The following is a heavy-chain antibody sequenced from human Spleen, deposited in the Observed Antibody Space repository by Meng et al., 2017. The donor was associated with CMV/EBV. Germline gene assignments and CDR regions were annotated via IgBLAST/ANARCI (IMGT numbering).Heavy chain of an antibody. Sequence: GQLPQWGAGLLKPSETLSLTCAVYGGSFSGYYWSWIRQPPGKGLEWIGEINHSGSTNYNPSLKSRVTISVDTSKNQFSLKLSSVTAADTAVYYCARGPQFGWYWGQGTLVTVSS. V-gene: IGHV4-34*01. D-gene: IGHD3-10*01. J-gene: IGHJ4*02. CDR2: INHSGST. CDR1: GGSFSGYY. CDR3: ARGPQFGWY.